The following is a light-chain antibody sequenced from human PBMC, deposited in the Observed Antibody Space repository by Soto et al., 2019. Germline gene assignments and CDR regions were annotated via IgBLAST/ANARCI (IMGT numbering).Light chain of an antibody. CDR1: QGISSY. J-gene: IGKJ5*01. CDR3: QQLNSYPPS. CDR2: AAS. V-gene: IGKV1-9*01. Sequence: DIQLTQSPSFLSASVGDRVTITCRASQGISSYLAWYQQKPGKAPKLLIYAASTLQSGVPSRFSGSESGTEFTLTISSLQPADFATYYCQQLNSYPPSFGQGTRLEI.